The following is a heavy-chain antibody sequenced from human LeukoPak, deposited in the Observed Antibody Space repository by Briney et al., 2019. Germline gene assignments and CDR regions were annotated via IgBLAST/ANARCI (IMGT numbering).Heavy chain of an antibody. CDR3: ARVGQEWAYGGYASGMDV. J-gene: IGHJ6*02. Sequence: ASVKASCKASGYTFTSYYMHWVRQAPGQGLEWMGIINPSGGSTSYAQKFQGRVTMTRDTSTSTVYMELSSLRSEDTAVYYCARVGQEWAYGGYASGMDVWGQGTTVTVSS. V-gene: IGHV1-46*01. CDR1: GYTFTSYY. CDR2: INPSGGST. D-gene: IGHD5-12*01.